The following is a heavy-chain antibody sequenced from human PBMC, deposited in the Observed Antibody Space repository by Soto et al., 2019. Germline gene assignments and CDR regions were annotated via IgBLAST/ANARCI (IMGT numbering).Heavy chain of an antibody. CDR2: ISSGGAT. CDR1: GTSISGDYW. V-gene: IGHV4-28*01. Sequence: QVQLQESGPGLVKPSDTLSLTCAVSGTSISGDYWWGWIRQTPGKGLEWNGYISSGGATHYNPSLGSRLTMSVDTSRSQFSLKLSSVTAVDAALYYCTRKTGGSYFFEYWGRGTLVTVSS. D-gene: IGHD2-8*02. CDR3: TRKTGGSYFFEY. J-gene: IGHJ4*02.